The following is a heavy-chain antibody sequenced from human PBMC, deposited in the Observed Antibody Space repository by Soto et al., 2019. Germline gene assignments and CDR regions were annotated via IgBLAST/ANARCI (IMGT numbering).Heavy chain of an antibody. Sequence: EVQLVETGGGLIQPGGSLRLSCAASGFTFSSNDMNWVRQAPGKGLGWVSLMYRGGSTYYADSVKGRFTISRDNSKNTLYHQMSSLRAEDTAVYDCATRPLLPGAPWGQGTMVTVSS. CDR2: MYRGGST. J-gene: IGHJ3*01. CDR1: GFTFSSND. D-gene: IGHD3-22*01. CDR3: ATRPLLPGAP. V-gene: IGHV3-53*02.